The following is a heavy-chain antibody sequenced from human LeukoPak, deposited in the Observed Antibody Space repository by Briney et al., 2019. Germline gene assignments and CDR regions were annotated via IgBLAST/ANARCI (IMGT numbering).Heavy chain of an antibody. CDR2: ISGSGGGT. V-gene: IGHV3-23*01. Sequence: GGSLRLSCAASGFTFSSYAVSWVRQAPGKGLEWVSAISGSGGGTYYADSVKGRFTISRDNSKNTLHLQMNSLSTEDTAVYYCAKTTTGYSSGRYPGWPVDYWGRGTLVTVSS. D-gene: IGHD6-19*01. J-gene: IGHJ4*02. CDR1: GFTFSSYA. CDR3: AKTTTGYSSGRYPGWPVDY.